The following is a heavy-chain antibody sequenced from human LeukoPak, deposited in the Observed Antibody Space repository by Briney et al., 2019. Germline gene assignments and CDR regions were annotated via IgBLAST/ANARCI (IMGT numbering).Heavy chain of an antibody. D-gene: IGHD6-13*01. CDR1: GYTFTGYY. CDR3: ARDPGAAAGAKTEPEYFQH. V-gene: IGHV1-2*02. Sequence: ASVKVSCKASGYTFTGYYMHWVRQAPGQGLEWMGWINPNSGGSNYAQKLQGRVTMTTDTSTSTAYMELRSLRSDDTAVYYCARDPGAAAGAKTEPEYFQHWGQGTLVTVSS. J-gene: IGHJ1*01. CDR2: INPNSGGS.